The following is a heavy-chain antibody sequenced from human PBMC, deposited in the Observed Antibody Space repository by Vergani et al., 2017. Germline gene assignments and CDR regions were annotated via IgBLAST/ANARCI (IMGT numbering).Heavy chain of an antibody. CDR1: GFTFSSYW. CDR2: IKQDGSEK. J-gene: IGHJ6*02. Sequence: EVQLVESGGGLVQPGGSLRLSCAASGFTFSSYWMSWVRQAPGKGLEWVANIKQDGSEKYYVDSVKGRFTSSRDNAKNSLYLQMNSLRAEDTAVYYCARDYDILTGYSAYGMDVWGQGTTVTVSS. CDR3: ARDYDILTGYSAYGMDV. V-gene: IGHV3-7*01. D-gene: IGHD3-9*01.